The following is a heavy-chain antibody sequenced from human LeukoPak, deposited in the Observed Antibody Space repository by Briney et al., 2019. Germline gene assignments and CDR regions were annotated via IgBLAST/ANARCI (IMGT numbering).Heavy chain of an antibody. CDR3: ARVGSGTVDY. D-gene: IGHD1-14*01. J-gene: IGHJ4*02. CDR1: GGSISSYY. V-gene: IGHV4-59*01. CDR2: IYYSGST. Sequence: SETLSLTCTVSGGSISSYYWSWIRQPPGKGLEWIGYIYYSGSTNYNPSLKSGVTISVDTSKNQFSLKLSSVTAADTAVYYCARVGSGTVDYWGQGTLVTVSS.